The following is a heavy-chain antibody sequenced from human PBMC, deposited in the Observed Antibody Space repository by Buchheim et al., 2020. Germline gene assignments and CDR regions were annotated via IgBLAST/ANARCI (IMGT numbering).Heavy chain of an antibody. CDR2: ISGSGGST. CDR3: AKAGKGGSYYANYYFDY. Sequence: EVQLLESGGGLVQPGGSLRLSCAASGFTFSSYAMSWVRQAPGKGLEWVSAISGSGGSTYSADSVKGRFTISRDNSKNTLYLQMNSLRAEDTAVYYCAKAGKGGSYYANYYFDYWGQGTL. D-gene: IGHD1-26*01. CDR1: GFTFSSYA. J-gene: IGHJ4*02. V-gene: IGHV3-23*01.